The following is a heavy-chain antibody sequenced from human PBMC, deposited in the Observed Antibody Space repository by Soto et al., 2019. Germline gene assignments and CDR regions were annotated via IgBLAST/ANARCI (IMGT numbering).Heavy chain of an antibody. J-gene: IGHJ5*02. CDR3: ARLGGYYQSLDT. CDR1: SASISSSSYT. V-gene: IGHV4-39*07. Sequence: PSETLSLTCTVSSASISSSSYTWGWIRQPPGKGLEWIASFYYSGSTTYSPSLKSRVTISVDRSKNQFSLKLTSVTAADTAVYYCARLGGYYQSLDTWGQGTLVTVSS. CDR2: FYYSGST. D-gene: IGHD3-3*01.